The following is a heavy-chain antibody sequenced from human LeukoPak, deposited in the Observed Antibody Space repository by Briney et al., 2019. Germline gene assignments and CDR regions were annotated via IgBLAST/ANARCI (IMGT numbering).Heavy chain of an antibody. V-gene: IGHV3-30-3*01. CDR1: GFTFGSYA. Sequence: GRSLRLSCAASGFTFGSYAMHWVRQAPGKGLEWVAVISYDGSNKYYADSVKGRFTISRDNSKNTLYLQMNSLRAEDTAVYYCAREAGYSSSWYYLNWFDPWGQGTLVTVSS. J-gene: IGHJ5*02. CDR3: AREAGYSSSWYYLNWFDP. CDR2: ISYDGSNK. D-gene: IGHD6-13*01.